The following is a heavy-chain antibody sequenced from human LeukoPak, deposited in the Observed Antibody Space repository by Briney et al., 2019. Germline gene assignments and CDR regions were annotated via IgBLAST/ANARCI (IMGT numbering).Heavy chain of an antibody. CDR2: INPSGGSS. V-gene: IGHV1-46*01. Sequence: GASVKVSCKASGYSFTSYYMHWVRQAPGQGLEWVGIINPSGGSSSYAQRFQGRVTMTRDTSTSTVYMELSSLRSEDTAVYYCARGRIYYGSGVRDYCYYGMDVWGQGTTVTVSS. CDR3: ARGRIYYGSGVRDYCYYGMDV. J-gene: IGHJ6*02. CDR1: GYSFTSYY. D-gene: IGHD3-10*01.